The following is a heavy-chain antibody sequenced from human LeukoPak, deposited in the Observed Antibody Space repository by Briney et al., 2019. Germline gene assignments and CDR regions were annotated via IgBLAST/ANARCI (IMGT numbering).Heavy chain of an antibody. Sequence: GGSLRLSCAASGFTFSSYSMNWVRQAPGKGLEWVSSISSSSSYIYYADSVKGRFTISRDNAKNSLYLQMNSLRAEDTAVYYCASEIVPAALRDYWGQGTLVTVSS. CDR2: ISSSSSYI. CDR3: ASEIVPAALRDY. CDR1: GFTFSSYS. J-gene: IGHJ4*02. D-gene: IGHD2-2*01. V-gene: IGHV3-21*01.